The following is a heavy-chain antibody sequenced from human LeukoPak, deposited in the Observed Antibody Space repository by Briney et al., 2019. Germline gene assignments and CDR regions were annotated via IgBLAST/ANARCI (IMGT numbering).Heavy chain of an antibody. CDR3: ARSYCRGGRCWGGTPFDF. Sequence: QTLSLTCTFSRFSLDTRGMRVSWLRQPPGKALEWLARIAWDDDKFYSTSLKTRLTIYKDTSKNQVDLTMTNLDPVGTATYYGARSYCRGGRCWGGTPFDFWGQGTLVTVSS. J-gene: IGHJ4*02. V-gene: IGHV2-70*04. CDR2: IAWDDDK. CDR1: RFSLDTRGMR. D-gene: IGHD2-15*01.